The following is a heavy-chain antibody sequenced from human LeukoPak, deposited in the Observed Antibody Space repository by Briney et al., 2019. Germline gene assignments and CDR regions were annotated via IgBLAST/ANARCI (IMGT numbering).Heavy chain of an antibody. V-gene: IGHV3-30*18. CDR1: GFTFSSYG. CDR3: AKGGGGELLPLLHY. Sequence: GRSLRLSCAASGFTFSSYGMHWVRQAPGKGLEWVAVISYDGSSKYYADSVKGRFTISRDNSKNTLYLQMNSLRAEDTAVYYCAKGGGGELLPLLHYWGQGTLVTVSS. D-gene: IGHD2-15*01. J-gene: IGHJ4*02. CDR2: ISYDGSSK.